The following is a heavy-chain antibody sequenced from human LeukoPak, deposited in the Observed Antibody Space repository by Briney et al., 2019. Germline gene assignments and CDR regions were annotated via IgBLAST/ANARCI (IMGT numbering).Heavy chain of an antibody. CDR3: ARDSYSSGWLDY. CDR2: IYYSGST. J-gene: IGHJ4*02. V-gene: IGHV4-59*01. Sequence: SETLSLTCTVSGGSISSYYWSWIRQPPGKGLEWIGYIYYSGSTNYNPSLKSRVTISVDTSKNQFSLKLSSVTAADTAVYYCARDSYSSGWLDYWGQGTLVTVSS. CDR1: GGSISSYY. D-gene: IGHD6-19*01.